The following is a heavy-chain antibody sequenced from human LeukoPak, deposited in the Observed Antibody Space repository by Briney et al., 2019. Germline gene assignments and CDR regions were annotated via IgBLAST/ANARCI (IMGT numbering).Heavy chain of an antibody. J-gene: IGHJ6*02. CDR3: ARGPVEAVFGVSTED. D-gene: IGHD3-10*02. Sequence: ASVKVSCKASGYTFTSNYIHWVRQATGQGLEWMGWMNPSSGNTGYAQKFQGRVSMTRDTSISTAYMELSSLRSEDTAVYYCARGPVEAVFGVSTEDWGQGTTVTVSS. V-gene: IGHV1-8*02. CDR2: MNPSSGNT. CDR1: GYTFTSNY.